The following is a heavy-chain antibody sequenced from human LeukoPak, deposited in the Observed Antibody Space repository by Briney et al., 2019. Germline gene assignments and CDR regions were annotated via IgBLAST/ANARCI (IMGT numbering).Heavy chain of an antibody. V-gene: IGHV4-59*01. CDR2: IYYSGST. CDR1: GGSISDYY. D-gene: IGHD3-22*01. Sequence: SETLSLTCTVSGGSISDYYWSWIRQPPGKGLEWIGYIYYSGSTKYNPYLKSRVTISTDTSRNQFSLKLSSVTAADTALYYCARGTGAYYYLWGQGTMVTVSS. CDR3: ARGTGAYYYL. J-gene: IGHJ3*01.